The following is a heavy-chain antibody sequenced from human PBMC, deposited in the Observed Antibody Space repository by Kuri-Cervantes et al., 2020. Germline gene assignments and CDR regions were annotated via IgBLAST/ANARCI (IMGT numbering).Heavy chain of an antibody. V-gene: IGHV4-4*07. Sequence: SETLSLTCTVSGGSISSYYWNWIRQPAGKGLEWIGRIYTSGSTNYNPSLKSRVTISVDTSKNHFSLRLTSVSAADTAIYYCASQKYFDSRGNYFGGYYFDHWGQGTQVTVSS. CDR1: GGSISSYY. CDR2: IYTSGST. J-gene: IGHJ4*02. CDR3: ASQKYFDSRGNYFGGYYFDH. D-gene: IGHD3-22*01.